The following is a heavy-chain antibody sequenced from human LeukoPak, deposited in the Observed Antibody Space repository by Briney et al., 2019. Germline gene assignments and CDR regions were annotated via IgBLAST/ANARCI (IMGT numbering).Heavy chain of an antibody. V-gene: IGHV4-59*01. Sequence: PSETLSLTCTVSGGSISSYYWTWLRQPPGKGLEWLAYITSSGRTDYNPSFKSRVTISVDTSKNQFSLKLSSVTAADTAVYYCAKWGYYFDSSAYVAVKDDSWGRGTLVTVSS. CDR1: GGSISSYY. D-gene: IGHD3-22*01. CDR2: ITSSGRT. CDR3: AKWGYYFDSSAYVAVKDDS. J-gene: IGHJ4*02.